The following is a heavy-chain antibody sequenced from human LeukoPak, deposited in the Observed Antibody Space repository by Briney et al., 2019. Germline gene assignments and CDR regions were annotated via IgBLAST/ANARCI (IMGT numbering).Heavy chain of an antibody. CDR3: ARDGTYGDYLAGLGL. V-gene: IGHV1-2*02. J-gene: IGHJ4*02. CDR2: INPNSGGT. CDR1: GYTFTSYY. Sequence: ASVKVSCKASGYTFTSYYMHWVRQAPGQGLEWMGWINPNSGGTNYAQKFQGRVTMTRDTSISTAYMELSRLRSDDTAVYYCARDGTYGDYLAGLGLWGQGTLVTVSS. D-gene: IGHD4-17*01.